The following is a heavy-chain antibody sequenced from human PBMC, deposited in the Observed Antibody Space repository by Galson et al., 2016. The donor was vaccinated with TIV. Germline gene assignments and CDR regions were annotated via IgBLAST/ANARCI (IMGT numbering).Heavy chain of an antibody. CDR3: TKSEDFVVFHH. CDR2: VRTKPNNYAT. Sequence: SLRLSCAASGFTFSASTMHWVRQASGKGLEWVARVRTKPNNYATAYAASVEGRFTISRDDSKNTAYLQMNSLITEDTAVYYCTKSEDFVVFHHWGQGALVAVPS. V-gene: IGHV3-73*01. J-gene: IGHJ4*02. D-gene: IGHD2-15*01. CDR1: GFTFSAST.